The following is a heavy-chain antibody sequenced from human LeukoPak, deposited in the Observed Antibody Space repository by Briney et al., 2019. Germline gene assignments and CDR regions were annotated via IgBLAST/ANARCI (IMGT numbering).Heavy chain of an antibody. D-gene: IGHD2-2*01. Sequence: ASVKVSCKASGYTFAGYGIHWVRQAPGQGLEWMGRISANGGNTNYAQKFQGRVTITADTSSSTAYMELSSLRPDDTSMYFCARVGFTTSWSKFDYWGQGTLVTVSS. CDR3: ARVGFTTSWSKFDY. CDR2: ISANGGNT. V-gene: IGHV1-2*06. CDR1: GYTFAGYG. J-gene: IGHJ4*02.